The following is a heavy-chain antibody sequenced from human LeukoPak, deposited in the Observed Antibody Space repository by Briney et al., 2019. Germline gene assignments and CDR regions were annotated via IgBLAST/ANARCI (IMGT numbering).Heavy chain of an antibody. CDR1: GVSISSGSYY. V-gene: IGHV4-61*02. D-gene: IGHD1-26*01. Sequence: SETLSLTCTVSGVSISSGSYYWSWIRQPAGKGLEWIGRIYTSGSTNYNPSLKSRVTISVDTSKNQFSLKLSSVTAADTAVYYCARGGIYYYYMDVWGKGTTVTVSS. CDR3: ARGGIYYYYMDV. CDR2: IYTSGST. J-gene: IGHJ6*03.